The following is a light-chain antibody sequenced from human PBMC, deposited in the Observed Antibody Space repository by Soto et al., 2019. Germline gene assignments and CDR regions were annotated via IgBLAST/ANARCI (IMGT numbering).Light chain of an antibody. CDR2: DVN. J-gene: IGLJ3*02. Sequence: QSALTQPASVSGSPGQSITISCTGISSDVGAYNYVSWYQQHPGNAPKLIIYDVNNRPSGVSNRFSGSKSGNTASLTVSGLQAEDEADYYCSSYTSITTSVFGGGTKLTVL. V-gene: IGLV2-14*03. CDR3: SSYTSITTSV. CDR1: SSDVGAYNY.